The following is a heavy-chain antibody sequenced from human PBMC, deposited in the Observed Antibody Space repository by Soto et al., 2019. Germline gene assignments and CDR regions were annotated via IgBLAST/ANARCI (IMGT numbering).Heavy chain of an antibody. J-gene: IGHJ4*02. CDR2: ISTSGGST. CDR1: GFTFSNYH. CDR3: AKERV. V-gene: IGHV3-23*01. Sequence: EVQLLESGGGLVQPGGSLRLSCAASGFTFSNYHMTWVRQAPGKGLEWVSSISTSGGSTYCAESVKGRFTISRDISKSTLYLQMNGLSAEDTAVYYCAKERVWGQGTLVTVSS. D-gene: IGHD3-10*01.